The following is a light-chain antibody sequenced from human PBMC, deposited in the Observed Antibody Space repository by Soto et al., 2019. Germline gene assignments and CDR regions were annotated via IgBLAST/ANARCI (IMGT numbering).Light chain of an antibody. CDR3: QQYASSPLT. Sequence: EIVLTQSPGTLSLSSGERATLSCRASQSVRSNYLAWYQQKPGQAPRLLIYGASSRATGNPDRFGGSGSGTDFTLTISRLETEDFAVYYCQQYASSPLTFGGGTKVEIK. V-gene: IGKV3-20*01. CDR2: GAS. J-gene: IGKJ4*01. CDR1: QSVRSNY.